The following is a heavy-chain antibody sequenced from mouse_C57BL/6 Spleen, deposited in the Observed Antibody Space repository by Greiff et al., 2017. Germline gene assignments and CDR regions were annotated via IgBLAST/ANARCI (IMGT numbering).Heavy chain of an antibody. CDR1: GFTFSDYG. CDR3: ASLGDYDWYFDV. Sequence: EVQLVESGGGLVKPGGSLKLSCAASGFTFSDYGMHWVRQAPEKGLEWVAYISSGSSTIYYADTVKGRFTISRDNAKNTLFLQMTSLRSEDTAMYYCASLGDYDWYFDVWGTGTTVTVSS. J-gene: IGHJ1*03. V-gene: IGHV5-17*01. CDR2: ISSGSSTI. D-gene: IGHD2-4*01.